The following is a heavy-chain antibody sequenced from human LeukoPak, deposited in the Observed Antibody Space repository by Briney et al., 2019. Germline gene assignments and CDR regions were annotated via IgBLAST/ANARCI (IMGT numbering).Heavy chain of an antibody. J-gene: IGHJ4*02. CDR2: IYSGGST. D-gene: IGHD6-13*01. CDR1: GFTFSDYY. CDR3: ARSIAAAAAGGEY. Sequence: GGSLRLSCAASGFTFSDYYMSWVRQAPGKGLEWVSVIYSGGSTYYADSVKGRFTISRDNSKNTLYLQMNSLRAEDTAVYYCARSIAAAAAGGEYWGQGTLVTVSS. V-gene: IGHV3-66*01.